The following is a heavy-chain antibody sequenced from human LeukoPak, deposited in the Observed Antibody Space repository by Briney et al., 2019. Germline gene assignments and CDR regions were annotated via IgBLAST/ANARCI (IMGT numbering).Heavy chain of an antibody. CDR1: GFTFSSYY. Sequence: GGSLRLPCAASGFTFSSYYMNWVRQAPGKGLECVSSISSSSSYIYYADSVRGRFTISRDNAKNSLYLQMNSPRAEDTAVYYCARSISKVMYGMDIWGQGTTVTVSS. CDR3: ARSISKVMYGMDI. D-gene: IGHD3-3*01. J-gene: IGHJ6*02. CDR2: ISSSSSYI. V-gene: IGHV3-21*01.